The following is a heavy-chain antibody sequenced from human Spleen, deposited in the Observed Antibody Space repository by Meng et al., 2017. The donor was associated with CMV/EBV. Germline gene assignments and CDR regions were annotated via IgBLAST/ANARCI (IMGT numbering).Heavy chain of an antibody. CDR2: IYTGDST. V-gene: IGHV3-53*01. CDR1: GFTVSTKF. J-gene: IGHJ4*02. Sequence: GGSLRLSCAASGFTVSTKFMSWVRQATGKGLEWVSIIYTGDSTHYADSVKGRFTISRDDSKNTLYLHMDSLSAEDTAVYYCARLSGWDLLGFDFWGRGTLVTVSS. D-gene: IGHD1-26*01. CDR3: ARLSGWDLLGFDF.